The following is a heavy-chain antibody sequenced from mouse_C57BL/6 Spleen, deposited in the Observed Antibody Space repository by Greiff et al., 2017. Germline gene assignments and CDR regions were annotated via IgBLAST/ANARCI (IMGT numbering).Heavy chain of an antibody. J-gene: IGHJ4*01. CDR1: GYTFTTYP. V-gene: IGHV1-47*01. CDR2: FHPYNDDT. D-gene: IGHD2-1*01. CDR3: AVIDGNSGWYAMDY. Sequence: VQLQQSGAELVKPGASVKMSCKASGYTFTTYPIVWMQQNHGKSLEWIGNFHPYNDDTKYNEKFKGKATLTVEKSSITVYLELSRLTSDDSAVYYCAVIDGNSGWYAMDYWGQGTSVTVYS.